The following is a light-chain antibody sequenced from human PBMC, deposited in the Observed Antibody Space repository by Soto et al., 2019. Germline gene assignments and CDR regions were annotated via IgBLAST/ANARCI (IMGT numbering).Light chain of an antibody. V-gene: IGLV1-44*01. Sequence: QSVLTQPPSTSGTPGQWVSISCPGSSSNIGSNTVSWYQQVPGTAPQLLIGSNNQRPSGVPDRLSGAGSGTSASLAISGLQSEEEADYYCASWDDSLNGYVFGTGTKVTV. CDR3: ASWDDSLNGYV. CDR2: SNN. CDR1: SSNIGSNT. J-gene: IGLJ1*01.